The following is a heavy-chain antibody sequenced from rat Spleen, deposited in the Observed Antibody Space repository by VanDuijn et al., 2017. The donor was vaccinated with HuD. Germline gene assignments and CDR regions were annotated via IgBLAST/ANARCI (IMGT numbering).Heavy chain of an antibody. CDR1: GFTFSDYY. D-gene: IGHD1-6*01. J-gene: IGHJ3*01. V-gene: IGHV5-20*01. CDR3: TTGLLRDFAY. Sequence: EVQLVESDGGLVQPGRSLKLSCAVSGFTFSDYYMAWVRQAPTKGLEWVATISYDGSSPYYRDSVKGRFTISRDNAKSTLYLQMDSLRSEDTATYYCTTGLLRDFAYWGQGTLVTVSS. CDR2: ISYDGSSP.